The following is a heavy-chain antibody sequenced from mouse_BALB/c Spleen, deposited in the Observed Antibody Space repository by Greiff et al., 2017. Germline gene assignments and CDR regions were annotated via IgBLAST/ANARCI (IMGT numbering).Heavy chain of an antibody. CDR1: GFSLTGYG. Sequence: QVQLKESGPGLVAPSQSLSITCTVSGFSLTGYGVNWVRQPPGKGLEWLGMIWGDGSTDYNSALKSRLSISKDNSKSQVFFKMNSLQANDTAIYYCARRDTMDYWGQGTSVTVSS. J-gene: IGHJ4*01. V-gene: IGHV2-6-7*01. CDR3: ARRDTMDY. CDR2: IWGDGST.